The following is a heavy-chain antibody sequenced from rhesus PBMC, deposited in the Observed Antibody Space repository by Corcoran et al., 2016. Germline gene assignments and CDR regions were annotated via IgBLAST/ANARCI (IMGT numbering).Heavy chain of an antibody. J-gene: IGHJ4*01. CDR2: ICGSGGST. V-gene: IGHV4-93*01. CDR1: GGSISSSNW. D-gene: IGHD2-15*01. Sequence: QVQLQESGPAVVKPSETLSLTCAVSGGSISSSNWWSWIRQSPGKGLEWIGGICGSGGSTKYNPPLKSRVTISKDTSKNQFSLKLSSVTAADTAGYYCAQASTLDYWGQGVLVTVSS. CDR3: AQASTLDY.